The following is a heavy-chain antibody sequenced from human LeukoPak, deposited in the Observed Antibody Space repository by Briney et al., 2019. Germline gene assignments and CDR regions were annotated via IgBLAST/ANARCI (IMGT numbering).Heavy chain of an antibody. CDR1: GFTFDVYS. D-gene: IGHD3-22*01. Sequence: GGSLSLSCAASGFTFDVYSMHWVRQAPGKGLEWVSGISWNSGSIGYADSVKGRFTISRDNAKNSLYLQMNSLRAEDTALYYCAKDIGYDSSGYEGYFDYWGQGTLVTVSS. V-gene: IGHV3-9*01. CDR2: ISWNSGSI. J-gene: IGHJ4*02. CDR3: AKDIGYDSSGYEGYFDY.